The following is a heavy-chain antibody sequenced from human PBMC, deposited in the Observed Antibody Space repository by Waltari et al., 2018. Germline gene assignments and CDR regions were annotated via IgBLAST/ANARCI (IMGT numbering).Heavy chain of an antibody. D-gene: IGHD2-8*01. Sequence: QVQLVQTAAEVNKPVSSVNVSCMPSLGRFARHAITWVRQVPGQGPEWMGGIIPIINRANYSPRFQGRVTITAETSTKTACMELRSLTFDDTAVYYCARDGYECYNQEVEDAFDIWGQGTEVTVSS. J-gene: IGHJ3*02. CDR3: ARDGYECYNQEVEDAFDI. CDR1: LGRFARHA. CDR2: IIPIINRA. V-gene: IGHV1-69*10.